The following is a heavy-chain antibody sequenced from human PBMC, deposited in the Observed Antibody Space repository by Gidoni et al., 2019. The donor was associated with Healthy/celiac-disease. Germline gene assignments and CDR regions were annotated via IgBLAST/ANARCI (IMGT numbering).Heavy chain of an antibody. CDR2: ISYEGSNK. V-gene: IGHV3-30-3*01. CDR1: GFTFSNYA. CDR3: ARGVDLRSAFDI. D-gene: IGHD2-15*01. Sequence: QVQLLEFGGGVFQPGRSLRPSCAASGFTFSNYAMHWVRQAPGKGLEWVAGISYEGSNKYYADAVKGRFTISRDNSKNTLYLQMNSRRAEDTAVYYCARGVDLRSAFDIWGQGTMVTVSS. J-gene: IGHJ3*02.